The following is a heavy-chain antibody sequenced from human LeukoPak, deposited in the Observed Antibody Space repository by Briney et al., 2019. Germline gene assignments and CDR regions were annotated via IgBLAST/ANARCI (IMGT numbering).Heavy chain of an antibody. CDR2: IYYSGST. J-gene: IGHJ4*02. D-gene: IGHD1-26*01. CDR1: GGPINNYY. Sequence: SETLSLTCTVSGGPINNYYWSWIRQPPGKGLEWIGYIYYSGSTNYNPSLNSRVIISVDTSKNQFSLKLSSVTAADTAVYYCARDGRFPPEVLPRYFDYWGQGTLVTVSS. V-gene: IGHV4-59*12. CDR3: ARDGRFPPEVLPRYFDY.